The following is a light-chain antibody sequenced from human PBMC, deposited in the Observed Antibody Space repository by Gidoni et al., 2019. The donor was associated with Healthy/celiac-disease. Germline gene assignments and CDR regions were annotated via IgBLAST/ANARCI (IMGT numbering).Light chain of an antibody. J-gene: IGKJ1*01. V-gene: IGKV3-20*01. Sequence: IVLTQSPGTLSLSPGERATLSCRASQSVSSSYLAWYQQKPGQAPRLLIYGASSRATGIPDRFSGSGSGTDFTLTISRLEPEDFAVYYCQQYGSSPRTFSQGTKVEIK. CDR2: GAS. CDR3: QQYGSSPRT. CDR1: QSVSSSY.